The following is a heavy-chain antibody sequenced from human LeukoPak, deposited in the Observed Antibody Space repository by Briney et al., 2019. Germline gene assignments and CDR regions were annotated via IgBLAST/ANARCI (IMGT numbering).Heavy chain of an antibody. D-gene: IGHD3-22*01. V-gene: IGHV3-33*01. CDR2: IWYDGSDE. CDR1: GFTFSSHG. Sequence: GGSLRLSCAASGFTFSSHGMHWVRQAPGKGLEWVSIIWYDGSDEYYADSVKGRFTISRDNSKNTLYLQMNSLRAEDTAVYYCATDGGYHSSGPFDYWGQGTLVTVSS. J-gene: IGHJ4*02. CDR3: ATDGGYHSSGPFDY.